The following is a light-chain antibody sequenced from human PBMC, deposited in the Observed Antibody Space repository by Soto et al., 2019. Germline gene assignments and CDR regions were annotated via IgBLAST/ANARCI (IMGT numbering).Light chain of an antibody. J-gene: IGKJ2*01. Sequence: DIQLTQFPSTLSASIGDRVTITCRATQTIGSWLAWYQQKPGKAPKLLIYRASSLETGVPSRFSGSGSGTDFTLTISSLQPDDFASYYCQEYKSYSPYTFGQGTRLEIK. CDR3: QEYKSYSPYT. V-gene: IGKV1-5*03. CDR2: RAS. CDR1: QTIGSW.